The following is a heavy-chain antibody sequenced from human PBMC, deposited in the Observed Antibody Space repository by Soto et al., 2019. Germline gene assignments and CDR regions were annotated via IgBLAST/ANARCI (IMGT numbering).Heavy chain of an antibody. J-gene: IGHJ5*02. V-gene: IGHV1-69*01. D-gene: IGHD6-19*01. Sequence: QVQLVQSGAEVKKPGSLVKVSCKASGGTFSSYAISWVRQAPGQGLEWMGGIIPIFGTANYAQKFQGRVTITADESTSTAYMELSSLRSEDTAVYYCARDTGAGAATNMGWFDPWGQGTLVTVSS. CDR1: GGTFSSYA. CDR2: IIPIFGTA. CDR3: ARDTGAGAATNMGWFDP.